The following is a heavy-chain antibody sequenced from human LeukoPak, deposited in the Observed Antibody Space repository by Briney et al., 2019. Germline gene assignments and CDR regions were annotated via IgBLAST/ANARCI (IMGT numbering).Heavy chain of an antibody. D-gene: IGHD3-10*01. CDR2: ISYDGSNK. Sequence: GGSLRLSCAASGFTFSSYAMHWVRQAPGKGLEWVAVISYDGSNKYYADSVKGRFTISRDNSKNTLYLQMNSLRAEDTAVYYCAKDDRGYGSGSPYYYYYMDVWGKGTTVTISS. V-gene: IGHV3-30*04. CDR3: AKDDRGYGSGSPYYYYYMDV. J-gene: IGHJ6*03. CDR1: GFTFSSYA.